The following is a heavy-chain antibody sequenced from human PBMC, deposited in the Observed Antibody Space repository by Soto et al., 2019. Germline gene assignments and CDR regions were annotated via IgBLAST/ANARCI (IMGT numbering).Heavy chain of an antibody. CDR2: INSDGSST. V-gene: IGHV3-74*01. CDR1: GFTFSSYW. CDR3: LRVVSWYNWFDP. Sequence: EVQLVESGGGLVQPGGSLRLSCAASGFTFSSYWMHWVRQAPGKGLVWVSRINSDGSSTSYADSVKGRFTISRDNAKNTLYLEMNSLRAEDTAVYYCLRVVSWYNWFDPWGQGTQVTVSS. D-gene: IGHD1-20*01. J-gene: IGHJ5*02.